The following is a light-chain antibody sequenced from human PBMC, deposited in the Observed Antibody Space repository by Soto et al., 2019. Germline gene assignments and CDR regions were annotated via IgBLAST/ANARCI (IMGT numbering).Light chain of an antibody. CDR3: QQRSNWPPT. V-gene: IGKV3-11*01. Sequence: EIVMTQSPATLSVSPGERATLSCSASQIVSSYLAWYQQKPGQAPRLLIYGASTRATGIPARFSGSGSGTDFTLTITSLEPEDFAVYYCQQRSNWPPTFGQGTKVDI. CDR2: GAS. CDR1: QIVSSY. J-gene: IGKJ1*01.